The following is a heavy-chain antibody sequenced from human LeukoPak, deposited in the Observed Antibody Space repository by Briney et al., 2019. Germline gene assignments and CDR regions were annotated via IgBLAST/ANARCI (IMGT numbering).Heavy chain of an antibody. CDR2: ISWNSGSI. J-gene: IGHJ4*02. CDR1: GFTFDDYA. D-gene: IGHD2-2*01. CDR3: ARGAWEYQLFVDY. V-gene: IGHV3-9*01. Sequence: GGSLRLFCAASGFTFDDYAMHWVRQSPGKGLEWVSGISWNSGSIGYADSVKGRFTISRDNAKNSLYLQMNSLRAEDTAVYYCARGAWEYQLFVDYWGQGTLVTVSS.